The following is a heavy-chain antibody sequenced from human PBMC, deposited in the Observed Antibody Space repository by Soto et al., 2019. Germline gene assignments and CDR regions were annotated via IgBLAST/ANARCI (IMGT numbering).Heavy chain of an antibody. D-gene: IGHD6-19*01. V-gene: IGHV4-34*01. CDR3: ARGRSNSSGWYYYYYGMDV. CDR2: INHSGST. CDR1: GGSFRGYY. J-gene: IGHJ6*02. Sequence: SETLSLTCAVYGGSFRGYYCSWSRQPPGKGLEWIGEINHSGSTNYNPSLKSRVTISVDTSKNQFSLKLSSVTAADTAVYYCARGRSNSSGWYYYYYGMDVWGQGTTVTVSS.